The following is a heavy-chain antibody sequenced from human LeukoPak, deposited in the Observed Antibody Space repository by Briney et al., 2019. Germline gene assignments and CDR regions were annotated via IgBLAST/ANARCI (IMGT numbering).Heavy chain of an antibody. CDR1: GFTFSSYS. J-gene: IGHJ5*02. CDR2: ISSSSDTI. Sequence: GGSLRLSCAASGFTFSSYSMNWVRQAPGKGLEWVSYISSSSDTIYYADSVKGRFTISRDNAKNSLYLQVNSLRAEDTAVYYCARDLHSCSWYRDWFDPWGQGTLVTVSS. D-gene: IGHD6-13*01. CDR3: ARDLHSCSWYRDWFDP. V-gene: IGHV3-48*01.